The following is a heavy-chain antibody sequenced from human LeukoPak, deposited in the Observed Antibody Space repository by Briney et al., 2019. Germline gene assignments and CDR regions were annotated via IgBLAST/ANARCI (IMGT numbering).Heavy chain of an antibody. CDR3: ARGLLGRGGGSFDY. Sequence: PGGSLRLSCAASGFTFSSYGMHWVRQAPGKGLEWVAVIWYDGSNKYYADSVKGRFTISRDNAKNSLYLQMNSLRDEDTAVYYCARGLLGRGGGSFDYWGQGTLVTVSS. V-gene: IGHV3-33*01. D-gene: IGHD3-10*01. J-gene: IGHJ4*02. CDR2: IWYDGSNK. CDR1: GFTFSSYG.